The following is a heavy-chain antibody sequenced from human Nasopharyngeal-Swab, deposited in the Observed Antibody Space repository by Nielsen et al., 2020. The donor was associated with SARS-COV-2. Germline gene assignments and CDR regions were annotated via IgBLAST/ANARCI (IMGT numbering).Heavy chain of an antibody. CDR2: SSGRGGTI. J-gene: IGHJ4*02. CDR3: AKGYRSGWVPYEY. V-gene: IGHV3-23*01. D-gene: IGHD6-19*01. Sequence: SGVSGFTFSNYAMNWVRQAPGKGLEWVAGSSGRGGTIYYVDYVKGRFTISRDNSRNSLYLHMSNLRAEDTAIYYCAKGYRSGWVPYEYWGQGTLVTVSS. CDR1: GFTFSNYA.